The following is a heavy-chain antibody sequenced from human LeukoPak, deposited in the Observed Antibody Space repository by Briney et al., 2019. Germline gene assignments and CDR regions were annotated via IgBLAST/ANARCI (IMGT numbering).Heavy chain of an antibody. V-gene: IGHV3-23*01. CDR3: ASRPRSTVVAPWDY. CDR2: ISASGDTT. J-gene: IGHJ4*02. CDR1: GFTFSTYA. Sequence: GGSLRLSCAASGFTFSTYAMAWVRRAPGKGLEWVSGISASGDTTYYGDSVKGRFIISKDYSKNTLYLQMNGLRADDTALYYCASRPRSTVVAPWDYWGQGTLVTVSS. D-gene: IGHD3-22*01.